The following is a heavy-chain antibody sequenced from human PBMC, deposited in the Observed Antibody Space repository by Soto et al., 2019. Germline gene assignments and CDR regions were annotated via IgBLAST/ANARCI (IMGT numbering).Heavy chain of an antibody. CDR2: IKQDGSEK. Sequence: GGSLRISCAASGFTFSSYWMSGVRQAPGKGLEWVANIKQDGSEKYYVDSVKGRFTISRDNAKNSLYLQMNSLRAEDTAVYYCARDFADIVLMVFERGGMDVWGQGTTVTVSS. J-gene: IGHJ6*02. CDR3: ARDFADIVLMVFERGGMDV. V-gene: IGHV3-7*01. D-gene: IGHD2-8*01. CDR1: GFTFSSYW.